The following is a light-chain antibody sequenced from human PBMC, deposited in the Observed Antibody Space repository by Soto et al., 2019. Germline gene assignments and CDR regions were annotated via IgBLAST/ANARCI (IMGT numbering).Light chain of an antibody. CDR3: ATWDDSLSGHYV. CDR2: EVN. CDR1: SSGVGGYNY. J-gene: IGLJ1*01. V-gene: IGLV2-8*01. Sequence: QSALTQPPSASGSPGQSVAISCTGTSSGVGGYNYVSWYQQHPGKAPKLMIYEVNKRPSGVPDRFSGSKSGNTASLTVSGLQAEDEADYYCATWDDSLSGHYVFGTGTKATVL.